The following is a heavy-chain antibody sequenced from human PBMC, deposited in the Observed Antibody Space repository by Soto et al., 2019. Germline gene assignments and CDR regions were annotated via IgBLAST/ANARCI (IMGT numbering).Heavy chain of an antibody. CDR3: ARDLSVIYYDSSGLDAFDI. CDR1: GGTFSSYA. CDR2: IIPIFGTA. V-gene: IGHV1-69*13. Sequence: ASVKVSCKASGGTFSSYAISWVRQAPGQGLEWMGGIIPIFGTANYAQKFQGRVTITADESTSTAYMELSSLRSEDTAVYYCARDLSVIYYDSSGLDAFDIWGQGTMVTVSS. J-gene: IGHJ3*02. D-gene: IGHD3-22*01.